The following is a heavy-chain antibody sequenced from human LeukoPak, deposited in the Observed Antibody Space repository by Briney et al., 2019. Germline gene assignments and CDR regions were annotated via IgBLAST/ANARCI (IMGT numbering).Heavy chain of an antibody. CDR3: ARAGGDYYFDY. CDR2: IKQDGSEK. D-gene: IGHD4-17*01. J-gene: IGHJ4*02. Sequence: SGGSLRLSXAASGFTFSSYWMSWVRQAPGKGLEWVANIKQDGSEKYYVDSVEGRFTISRDNAKNSLYLQMNSLRAEDTAVYYCARAGGDYYFDYWGQGTLVTVSS. V-gene: IGHV3-7*01. CDR1: GFTFSSYW.